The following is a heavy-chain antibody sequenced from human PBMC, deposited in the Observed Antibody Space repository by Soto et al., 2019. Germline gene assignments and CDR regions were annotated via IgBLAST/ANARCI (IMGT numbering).Heavy chain of an antibody. CDR1: GFTFSGSA. V-gene: IGHV3-73*01. J-gene: IGHJ5*02. CDR3: TSRSSSWCEGFDP. CDR2: IRSKANSYAT. Sequence: GGSLRLSCAASGFTFSGSAMHWVRQASGKGLEWVGRIRSKANSYATAYAASVKGRFTISRDDSKNTAYLQMNSLKTEDTAVYYCTSRSSSWCEGFDPWGLGTLVTVSS. D-gene: IGHD6-13*01.